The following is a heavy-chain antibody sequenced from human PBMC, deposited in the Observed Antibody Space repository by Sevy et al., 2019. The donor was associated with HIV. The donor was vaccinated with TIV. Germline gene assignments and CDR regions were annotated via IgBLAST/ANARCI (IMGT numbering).Heavy chain of an antibody. J-gene: IGHJ4*02. Sequence: GGSLRLSCAASGFTFSTYAMTWVRQAPGKGLEWVSVISGSGGSTYYADSVKGRFTISRDNSKNTLYLQMNSLRAEDTAIYYCARGEQWLSFNYWGQGTLVTVSS. V-gene: IGHV3-23*01. CDR2: ISGSGGST. CDR3: ARGEQWLSFNY. CDR1: GFTFSTYA. D-gene: IGHD6-19*01.